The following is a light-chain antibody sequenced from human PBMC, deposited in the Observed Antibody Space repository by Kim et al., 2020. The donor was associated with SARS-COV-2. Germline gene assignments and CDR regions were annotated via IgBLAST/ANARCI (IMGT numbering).Light chain of an antibody. J-gene: IGKJ1*01. V-gene: IGKV3-11*01. CDR2: DTS. CDR1: RSVSRY. CDR3: QQRGNWPGT. Sequence: LSLGDRAAHACRARRSVSRYLAWYKQKPGEPPRLLIYDTSDRGNGIPVRVSGSGSGTDFTLTISSLEPEDCAVYYCQQRGNWPGTFGQGTKVDSK.